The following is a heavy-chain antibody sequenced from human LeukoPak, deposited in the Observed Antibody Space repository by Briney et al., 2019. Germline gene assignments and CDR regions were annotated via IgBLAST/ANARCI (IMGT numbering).Heavy chain of an antibody. CDR1: GGSISSYY. J-gene: IGHJ4*02. V-gene: IGHV4-59*08. CDR3: ARSDSSGYYHLDY. Sequence: SETLSLTCTVSGGSISSYYWSWIRQPPGKGLEWIGYIYYSGSTNYNPSLKSRVTISVDTSKNQFSLKLSSVTAADTAIYYCARSDSSGYYHLDYWGQGTLVTVS. CDR2: IYYSGST. D-gene: IGHD3-22*01.